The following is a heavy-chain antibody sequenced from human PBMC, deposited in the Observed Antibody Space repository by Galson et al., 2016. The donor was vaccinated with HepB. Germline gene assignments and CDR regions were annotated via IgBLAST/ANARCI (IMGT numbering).Heavy chain of an antibody. J-gene: IGHJ4*02. Sequence: SVKVSCKASGYRFFTYGISWVRQAPGQGLEWLGWISASSGNTIYAQKFQDRVTMTRDTSASTVYMDLRSLRSDDTAVYYCARDVQFRFDYWGQGTLATVSS. V-gene: IGHV1-18*04. D-gene: IGHD4-11*01. CDR2: ISASSGNT. CDR1: GYRFFTYG. CDR3: ARDVQFRFDY.